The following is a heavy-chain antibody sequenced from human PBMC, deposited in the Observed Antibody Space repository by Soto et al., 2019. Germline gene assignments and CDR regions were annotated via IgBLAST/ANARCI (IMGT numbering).Heavy chain of an antibody. CDR2: ISASGGST. CDR1: GFTFSSFA. D-gene: IGHD2-2*01. J-gene: IGHJ4*02. CDR3: ARRGCSSSSCSYFDS. V-gene: IGHV3-23*01. Sequence: GGSLRLSCAASGFTFSSFAMTWVRQAPGKGLEWVSAISASGGSTYYTDSLRGRFTISRDNSKSTLYLQMNSLRAGDTAVYYCARRGCSSSSCSYFDSWGRGTLVTVSS.